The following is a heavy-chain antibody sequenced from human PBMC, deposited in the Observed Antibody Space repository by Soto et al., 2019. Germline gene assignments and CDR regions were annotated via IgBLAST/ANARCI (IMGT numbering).Heavy chain of an antibody. CDR3: VKYETINCYSGQVSN. CDR2: INWNSGSI. D-gene: IGHD1-1*01. CDR1: GFTFDDYA. V-gene: IGHV3-9*01. Sequence: EVQLVESGGGLVQPGRSLKLSCAASGFTFDDYAMHWVRQVPGKGLEWVSGINWNSGSIGYGDSVKGRVAISRDNAKNSLNLQMNSLSAEDTAVDYCVKYETINCYSGQVSNWGQGTLATASS. J-gene: IGHJ1*01.